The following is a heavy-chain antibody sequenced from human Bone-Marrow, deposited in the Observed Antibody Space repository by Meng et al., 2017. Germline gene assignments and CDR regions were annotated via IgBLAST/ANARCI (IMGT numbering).Heavy chain of an antibody. CDR3: ARGYDILTGYFFDY. CDR2: INHSGST. Sequence: SETLSLTCAVYGGSFSGYYWNWIRQPPGKGLEWIGEINHSGSTNYKLSLKSRVTISVDTSKNQFSLKLSSVTAADTAVYYCARGYDILTGYFFDYWGQGTLVTVSS. V-gene: IGHV4-34*01. J-gene: IGHJ4*02. D-gene: IGHD3-9*01. CDR1: GGSFSGYY.